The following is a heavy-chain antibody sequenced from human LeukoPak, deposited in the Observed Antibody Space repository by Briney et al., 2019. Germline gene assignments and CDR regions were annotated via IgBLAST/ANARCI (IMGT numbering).Heavy chain of an antibody. CDR1: GFTFSSYS. D-gene: IGHD3-10*01. V-gene: IGHV3-21*01. CDR3: ARGHLAEWFGESPGHGMDV. Sequence: GGSLRLSCAASGFTFSSYSMNWVRQAPGKGLEWVSSISSRSSYIYYADSVKGRFTISRDNAKNSLYLQMNSLRADDMAVYYCARGHLAEWFGESPGHGMDVWGQGTTVTVSS. CDR2: ISSRSSYI. J-gene: IGHJ6*02.